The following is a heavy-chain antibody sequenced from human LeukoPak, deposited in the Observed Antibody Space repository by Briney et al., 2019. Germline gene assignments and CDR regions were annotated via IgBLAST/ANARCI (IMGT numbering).Heavy chain of an antibody. Sequence: AGGSRRLSCAASGFTFSSYAMSWVRQAPGKGLEWVSAISGSGGNTCYADSVKGRFTISRDNSKNSLYLQMNSLRTEDTALYYCAKDTYRTTVTMDWFDPWRQGTLVTVSS. CDR2: ISGSGGNT. D-gene: IGHD4-17*01. CDR1: GFTFSSYA. J-gene: IGHJ5*02. CDR3: AKDTYRTTVTMDWFDP. V-gene: IGHV3-43*02.